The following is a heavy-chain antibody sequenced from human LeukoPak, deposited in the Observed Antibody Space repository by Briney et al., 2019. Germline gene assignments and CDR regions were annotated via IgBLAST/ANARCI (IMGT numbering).Heavy chain of an antibody. Sequence: ASLRLSSKASGYTFTADYMRWVRQAPGQGLEWIGWVNPNSGGTNYAQKFQGSVAITRDTSISTAYMQLSRLRSDYAAVYYSARGGGPNWFARWGQASPVT. V-gene: IGHV1-2*02. CDR2: VNPNSGGT. J-gene: IGHJ5*02. CDR3: ARGGGPNWFAR. D-gene: IGHD2-15*01. CDR1: GYTFTADY.